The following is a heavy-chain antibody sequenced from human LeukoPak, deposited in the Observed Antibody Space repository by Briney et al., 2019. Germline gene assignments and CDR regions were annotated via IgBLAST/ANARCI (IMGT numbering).Heavy chain of an antibody. Sequence: PSETLSLTCTVSGGSISSYYWSWIRQPAGKGLEWIGYIHYSGSTNYNPSLKSRVTISVDTSKNQFSLKLSSVTAADTAVYYCAGDGYKTNWYFDLWGRGTLVTVSS. D-gene: IGHD5-24*01. CDR2: IHYSGST. CDR1: GGSISSYY. J-gene: IGHJ2*01. CDR3: AGDGYKTNWYFDL. V-gene: IGHV4-59*01.